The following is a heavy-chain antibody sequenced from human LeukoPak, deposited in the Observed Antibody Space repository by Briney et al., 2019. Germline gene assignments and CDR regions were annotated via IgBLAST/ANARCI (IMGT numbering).Heavy chain of an antibody. V-gene: IGHV3-48*01. CDR2: ISASSTI. J-gene: IGHJ3*02. CDR1: GFTFSLYS. Sequence: EGSLRLSCAASGFTFSLYSLNWVRQAPGKGLEWVSYISASSTIDYADSVKGRFTISRDNAKNSLYLQMDSLRAEDTAAYYCARGVGAFEIWGQGTMVTVSS. CDR3: ARGVGAFEI.